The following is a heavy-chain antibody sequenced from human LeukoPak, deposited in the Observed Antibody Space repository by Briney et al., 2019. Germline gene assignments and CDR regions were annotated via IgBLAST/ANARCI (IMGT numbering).Heavy chain of an antibody. CDR2: IYFSRST. CDR3: ARDGYNSGYFDY. J-gene: IGHJ4*02. V-gene: IGHV4-30-4*01. D-gene: IGHD5-24*01. Sequence: SQTLSLTCTVSGASISSDGYYWNWIRQPPGKGLEWIGYIYFSRSTSYSPSLKSRLTISVDTSKNQFSLKLSSVTAADTAVYYCARDGYNSGYFDYWGQGTLVTVSS. CDR1: GASISSDGYY.